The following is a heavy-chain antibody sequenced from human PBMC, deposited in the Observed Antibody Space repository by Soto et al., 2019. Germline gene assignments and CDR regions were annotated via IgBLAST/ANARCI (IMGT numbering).Heavy chain of an antibody. CDR2: IDYSGST. CDR3: VRDCSSSSCSVWRH. J-gene: IGHJ4*02. D-gene: IGHD2-2*01. Sequence: SETLSLTCAVYGGSFSGYYWSWIRQPPGKGLEWIGNIDYSGSTYYNPSLKSRFTISRDTSKNTVYLQMNSLKVEDTALYYCVRDCSSSSCSVWRHWGQGTLVTVSS. CDR1: GGSFSGYY. V-gene: IGHV4-34*10.